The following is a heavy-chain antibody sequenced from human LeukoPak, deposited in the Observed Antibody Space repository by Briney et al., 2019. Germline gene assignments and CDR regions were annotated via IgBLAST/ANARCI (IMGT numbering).Heavy chain of an antibody. Sequence: GGSLRLSCAASGFTFSSYAMSWVRQAPGKGLEWVSAISGSGGSTYYADSVKGRFTISRDNSKNTLYLQMNSLRAEDTAVYYCAKVSGSGGTKSQPFDYWGQGTLVTVSS. V-gene: IGHV3-23*01. CDR1: GFTFSSYA. CDR3: AKVSGSGGTKSQPFDY. J-gene: IGHJ4*02. D-gene: IGHD2-15*01. CDR2: ISGSGGST.